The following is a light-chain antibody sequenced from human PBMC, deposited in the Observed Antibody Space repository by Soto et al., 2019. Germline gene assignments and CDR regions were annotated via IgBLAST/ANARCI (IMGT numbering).Light chain of an antibody. CDR1: SSDVGGYNY. Sequence: QSALTQPASVSGSPGQSITISCTGTSSDVGGYNYVSWYQRHPGKAPKLMIYDVNNRPSGVSNRFSGSKSGNTASLTISGLQADDEADYYCSSYTSSSTLVFGGGTKLTVL. J-gene: IGLJ2*01. V-gene: IGLV2-14*01. CDR3: SSYTSSSTLV. CDR2: DVN.